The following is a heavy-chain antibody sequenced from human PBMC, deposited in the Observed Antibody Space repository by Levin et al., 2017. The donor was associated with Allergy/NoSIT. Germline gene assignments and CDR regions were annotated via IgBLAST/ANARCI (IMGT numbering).Heavy chain of an antibody. CDR1: GFTFSIYA. CDR3: VSYCNGGSCYPLGRGEYYYYGMDV. CDR2: FSGSGGST. V-gene: IGHV3-23*01. J-gene: IGHJ6*02. Sequence: GGSLRLSCAASGFTFSIYAMSWVRQAPGKGLEWVSGFSGSGGSTYYADSVKGRFIISRDNSNNTLYLQMNSLRADDTAVYYCVSYCNGGSCYPLGRGEYYYYGMDVWGQGTTVTVSS. D-gene: IGHD2-15*01.